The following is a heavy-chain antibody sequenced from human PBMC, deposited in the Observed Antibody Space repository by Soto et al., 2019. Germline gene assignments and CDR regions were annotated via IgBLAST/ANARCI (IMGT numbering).Heavy chain of an antibody. V-gene: IGHV1-3*05. CDR1: GYTFSAYA. J-gene: IGHJ4*02. Sequence: QLLQSGAEEKKPGASVKVSCKASGYTFSAYAIHWVRQAPGQGLQWVGWINAGTGDTRYAPKFQGRLIITRDTSASTPSIELSSLRPNDTPMFYWVTSDCAWWGQGTLVTVSS. CDR3: VTSDCAW. D-gene: IGHD2-21*02. CDR2: INAGTGDT.